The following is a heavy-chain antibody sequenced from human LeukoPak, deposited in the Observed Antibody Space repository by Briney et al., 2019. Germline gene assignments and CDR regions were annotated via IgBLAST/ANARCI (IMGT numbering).Heavy chain of an antibody. CDR2: IHYSGRST. J-gene: IGHJ4*02. V-gene: IGHV4-39*01. D-gene: IGHD3-22*01. CDR1: GGSIRSSSYY. Sequence: SETLSLTCTVSGGSIRSSSYYWGWIRQPPGKGLEWIGSIHYSGRSTYYNPSLKSRVTISVDTSKNQISLKLSSVTAADTAVYYYASFRGELEITKIVVAVDYWGQGTLVTVSS. CDR3: ASFRGELEITKIVVAVDY.